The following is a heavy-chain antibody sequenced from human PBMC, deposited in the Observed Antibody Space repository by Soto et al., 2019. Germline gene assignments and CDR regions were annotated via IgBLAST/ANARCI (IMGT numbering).Heavy chain of an antibody. CDR2: TFYSGGT. J-gene: IGHJ4*02. Sequence: SETLSLTCTVSSDSISTYYWSWIRQAPGKGLQWIGYTFYSGGTAYNPSLKSRVTMSLDMSKKQISLNLSSMTTADTATYFCARLQLVHKVIDYWGQGTLVTVSS. CDR1: SDSISTYY. V-gene: IGHV4-59*01. D-gene: IGHD1-1*01. CDR3: ARLQLVHKVIDY.